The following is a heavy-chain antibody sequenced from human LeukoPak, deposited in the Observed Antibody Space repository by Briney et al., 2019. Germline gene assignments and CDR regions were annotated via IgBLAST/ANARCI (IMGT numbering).Heavy chain of an antibody. J-gene: IGHJ4*02. CDR1: GFTFSSYA. CDR3: ANFLLGYCSGISCYSARF. Sequence: GGSLRLSCAASGFTFSSYAMSWVRQAPGKGLEWVSTISGSDGRTFYSDSVKGRFTISRDNSKNTLYLQMNSLRAEDTAVYYCANFLLGYCSGISCYSARFWGQGTLVTVSS. CDR2: ISGSDGRT. V-gene: IGHV3-23*01. D-gene: IGHD2-15*01.